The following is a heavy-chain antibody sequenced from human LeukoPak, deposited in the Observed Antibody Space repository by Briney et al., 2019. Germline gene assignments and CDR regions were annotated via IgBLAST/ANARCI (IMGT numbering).Heavy chain of an antibody. V-gene: IGHV1-8*01. J-gene: IGHJ6*02. CDR2: MNPNSGNT. Sequence: ASVKVSCKASGYTFTSYDINWVRQATGQGLEWMGWMNPNSGNTGYAQKFQGRVTMTRNTSISTAYTELSSLRSEDTAVYYCAYPGYYYYGMDVWGQGTTVTVSS. CDR1: GYTFTSYD. D-gene: IGHD3-10*01. CDR3: AYPGYYYYGMDV.